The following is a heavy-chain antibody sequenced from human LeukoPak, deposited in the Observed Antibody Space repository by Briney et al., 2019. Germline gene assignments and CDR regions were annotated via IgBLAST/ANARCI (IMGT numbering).Heavy chain of an antibody. CDR2: ISAYNGNT. J-gene: IGHJ3*02. V-gene: IGHV1-18*01. CDR1: GYTFTSYG. CDR3: ARDGAFVSHDYGDYWDAFDI. Sequence: GASVKVSCKASGYTFTSYGISWVRQAPGQGLEWMGWISAYNGNTNYAQKLQGRVTMTTDTSTSTAYMELRSLRSDDTAVYYCARDGAFVSHDYGDYWDAFDIWGQGTMVTVSS. D-gene: IGHD4-17*01.